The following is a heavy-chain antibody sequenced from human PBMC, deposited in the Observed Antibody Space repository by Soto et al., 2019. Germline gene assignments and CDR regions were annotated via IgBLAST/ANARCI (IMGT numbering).Heavy chain of an antibody. J-gene: IGHJ6*02. CDR3: ARVTMVIRDSDHIGVVV. CDR2: ISLTGTT. V-gene: IGHV4-38-2*02. Sequence: PSETLSLTGLVPGFPISSPYSWGWIRRPPGKGREWIGSISLTGTTCNCPYLTSRVSISVDTSKNHVSLKMTSVTAADTAVYFCARVTMVIRDSDHIGVVVWGHGTTVTVSS. CDR1: GFPISSPYS. D-gene: IGHD4-17*01.